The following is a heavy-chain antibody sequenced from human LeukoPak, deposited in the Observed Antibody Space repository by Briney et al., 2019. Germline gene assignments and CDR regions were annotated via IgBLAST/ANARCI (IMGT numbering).Heavy chain of an antibody. CDR2: IYPADSDI. Sequence: GESLKISCKGSGYSINNYWIGWVRQMPGKGLEWMGIIYPADSDIRYSPSFQGQVTISADKSISTAYLQWSSLKASDTAMYYCARQEYCSGGSCYTWFDPWGQGTPVTVSS. J-gene: IGHJ5*02. V-gene: IGHV5-51*01. CDR3: ARQEYCSGGSCYTWFDP. CDR1: GYSINNYW. D-gene: IGHD2-15*01.